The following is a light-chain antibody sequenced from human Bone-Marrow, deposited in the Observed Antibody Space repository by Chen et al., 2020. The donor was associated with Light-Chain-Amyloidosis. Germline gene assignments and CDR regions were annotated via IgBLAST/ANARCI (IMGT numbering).Light chain of an antibody. J-gene: IGKJ2*01. CDR1: QTITSNY. CDR2: GAS. Sequence: EIVLTQSPGTLSLSPGDRATLSCRASQTITSNYLAWYQQTRGQAPRLLIYGASGRANGIPDRFSGSGSGTDFTLTISRLEPEDCAVYYCQQSDSSPYTFGQWTKLEIK. V-gene: IGKV3-20*01. CDR3: QQSDSSPYT.